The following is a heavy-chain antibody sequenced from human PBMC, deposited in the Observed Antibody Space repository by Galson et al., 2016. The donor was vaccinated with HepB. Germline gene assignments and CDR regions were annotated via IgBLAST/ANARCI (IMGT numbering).Heavy chain of an antibody. CDR1: GASISRGSNS. V-gene: IGHV4-61*02. CDR2: IYLSGNT. D-gene: IGHD1-26*01. J-gene: IGHJ2*01. CDR3: ARLQWEPHGPGSRYWFFDL. Sequence: TLSLTCTVSGASISRGSNSWSWIRQPAGKGLEWIGRIYLSGNTNYNPSLKSRVTISVDTSKNQLSLKLSSVTAADTAVYYCARLQWEPHGPGSRYWFFDLWGRGTLVTVSS.